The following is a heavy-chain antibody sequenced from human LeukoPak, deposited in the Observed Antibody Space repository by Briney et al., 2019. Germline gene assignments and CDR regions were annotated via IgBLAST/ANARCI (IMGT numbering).Heavy chain of an antibody. CDR1: GFTVSSNY. Sequence: PGGSLRLSCAASGFTVSSNYMSWVRQAPGKGLEWVSGINWKGGSTGYADSVKGRFTISRDNAKNSLYLQMNSLRAENTALYYCARDLIVAGTGFGYWGQGTLVTVSS. D-gene: IGHD5-12*01. CDR3: ARDLIVAGTGFGY. CDR2: INWKGGST. J-gene: IGHJ4*02. V-gene: IGHV3-20*04.